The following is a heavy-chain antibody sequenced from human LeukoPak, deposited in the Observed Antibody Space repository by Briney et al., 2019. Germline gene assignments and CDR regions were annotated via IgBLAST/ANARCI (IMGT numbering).Heavy chain of an antibody. V-gene: IGHV4-59*08. CDR2: VYYSGST. J-gene: IGHJ4*02. CDR3: AATMVRGVHTHFDY. CDR1: GGSINLYY. D-gene: IGHD3-10*01. Sequence: NPSETLSLTCTVSGGSINLYYWSWIRQPPGKGLEWIGYVYYSGSTNYNPSLKSRVTISVDTSKNQFSLKLSSVTAADTAVYYCAATMVRGVHTHFDYWGQGTLVTVSS.